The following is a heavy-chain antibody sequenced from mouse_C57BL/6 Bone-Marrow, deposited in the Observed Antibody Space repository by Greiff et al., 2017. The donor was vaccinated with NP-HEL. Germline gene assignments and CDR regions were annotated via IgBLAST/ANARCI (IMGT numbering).Heavy chain of an antibody. D-gene: IGHD4-1*01. CDR1: GFTFSDYY. J-gene: IGHJ4*01. Sequence: EVKLVESGGGLVQPGGSLKLSCAASGFTFSDYYMYWVRQTPEKRLEWVAYISNGGGSTYYPDTVKGRVTISRDNAKNTLYLQMSRLKSEDTAMYYCARHPRLTVWAMDYWGQGTSVTVSS. CDR2: ISNGGGST. V-gene: IGHV5-12*01. CDR3: ARHPRLTVWAMDY.